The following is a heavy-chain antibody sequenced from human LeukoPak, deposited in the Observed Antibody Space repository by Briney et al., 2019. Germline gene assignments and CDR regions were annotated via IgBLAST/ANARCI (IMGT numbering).Heavy chain of an antibody. CDR1: GFTFSSYA. V-gene: IGHV3-7*01. J-gene: IGHJ4*02. Sequence: GGSLRLSCAASGFTFSSYAMSWVRQAPGKGLEWVANIKQDGSEKYYVDSVKGRFTISRDNAKNSLYLQMNSLRAEDTAVYYCARVQLGYGDYSYYFDYWGQGTLVTVSS. D-gene: IGHD4-17*01. CDR2: IKQDGSEK. CDR3: ARVQLGYGDYSYYFDY.